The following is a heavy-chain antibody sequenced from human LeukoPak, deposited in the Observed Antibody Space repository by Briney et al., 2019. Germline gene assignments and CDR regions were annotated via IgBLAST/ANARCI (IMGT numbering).Heavy chain of an antibody. CDR1: GGTFSSYA. CDR2: IIPIFGTA. V-gene: IGHV1-69*13. CDR3: ARGPSYYDFWSGYYADY. Sequence: SVKVSCKASGGTFSSYAISWVRQAPGQGLEWMGGIIPIFGTANYAQKFQGRVTITADESTSTAYMELSSLRSEDTAVYYCARGPSYYDFWSGYYADYWGQGTLVTVSS. J-gene: IGHJ4*02. D-gene: IGHD3-3*01.